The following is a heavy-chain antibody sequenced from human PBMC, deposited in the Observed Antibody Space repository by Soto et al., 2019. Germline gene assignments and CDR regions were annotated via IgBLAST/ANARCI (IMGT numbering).Heavy chain of an antibody. J-gene: IGHJ5*02. CDR3: ARAITMIFNNWFDP. CDR1: GYTFTSYD. CDR2: MNPNSGNT. D-gene: IGHD3-22*01. V-gene: IGHV1-8*01. Sequence: ASVKVSCKASGYTFTSYDINWVRQATGQGLEWMGWMNPNSGNTGYAQKFQGRVTMTRNTSMSTAYMELRSLRSEDTAVYYCARAITMIFNNWFDPWGQGTLVTVSS.